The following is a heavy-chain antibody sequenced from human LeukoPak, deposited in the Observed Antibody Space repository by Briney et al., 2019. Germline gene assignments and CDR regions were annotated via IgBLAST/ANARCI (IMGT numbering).Heavy chain of an antibody. CDR1: GGSFSGYY. CDR3: ARRAFGSSWYWKPYYFYY. Sequence: AETLSLTCAVYGGSFSGYYWSWVRQPPGKGLEWVGEINNSGSNNYNPSLKSRVSISVDTSKNQFSLKLSSVTAADTAVYYCARRAFGSSWYWKPYYFYYWGQGTLVTVSS. D-gene: IGHD6-13*01. J-gene: IGHJ4*02. V-gene: IGHV4-34*01. CDR2: INNSGSN.